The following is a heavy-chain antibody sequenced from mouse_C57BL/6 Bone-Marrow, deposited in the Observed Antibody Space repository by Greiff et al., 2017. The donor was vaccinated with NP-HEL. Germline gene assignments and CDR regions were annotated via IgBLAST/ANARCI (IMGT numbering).Heavy chain of an antibody. J-gene: IGHJ2*01. CDR1: GFTFSSYG. CDR2: ISSGGSYT. CDR3: ARRIYYYGSTYYFDY. Sequence: EVMLVESGGDLVKPGGSLKLSCAASGFTFSSYGMSWVRQTPDKRLEWVATISSGGSYTYYPDSVKGRFTISRDNAKNTLYLQMSSLKSEDTAMYYCARRIYYYGSTYYFDYWGQGTTRTVSS. V-gene: IGHV5-6*02. D-gene: IGHD1-1*01.